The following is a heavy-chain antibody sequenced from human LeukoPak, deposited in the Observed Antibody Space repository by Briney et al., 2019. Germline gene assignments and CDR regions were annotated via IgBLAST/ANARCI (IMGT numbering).Heavy chain of an antibody. CDR3: AREVRAYGHAGINDY. J-gene: IGHJ4*02. CDR1: GGSISSYY. CDR2: IYYSGST. V-gene: IGHV4-59*12. D-gene: IGHD3-10*01. Sequence: PSETLSLTCTVSGGSISSYYWSWIRQPPGKGLEWIGYIYYSGSTNYNPSLKSRVTMSVDTSKNQFSLKLSSVTAADTAVYYCAREVRAYGHAGINDYWGQGTLVTVSS.